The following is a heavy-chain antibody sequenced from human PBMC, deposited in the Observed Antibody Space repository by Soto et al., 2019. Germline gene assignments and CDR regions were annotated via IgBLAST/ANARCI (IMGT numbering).Heavy chain of an antibody. CDR2: ISSSSSYI. Sequence: LRLSCAASGFTFSSYSMNWVRQAPGKGLEWVSSISSSSSYIYYADSVKGRFTISRDNAKNSLYLQMNSLRAEDTAVYYCARAPIQDIVVVVAATGPYYFDYWGQGPLV. CDR3: ARAPIQDIVVVVAATGPYYFDY. V-gene: IGHV3-21*01. J-gene: IGHJ4*02. CDR1: GFTFSSYS. D-gene: IGHD2-15*01.